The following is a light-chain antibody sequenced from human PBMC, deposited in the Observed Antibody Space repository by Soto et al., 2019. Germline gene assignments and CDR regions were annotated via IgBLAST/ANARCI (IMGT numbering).Light chain of an antibody. Sequence: PSSLSASTGDRVTITCRASQGISSYLAWYQQKPGKAPKLLIYAASTLQSGVPSRFSGSGSGTDFTLTISCLQSEDFATYYCQQYYSYPLTFGQGTKVDIK. CDR3: QQYYSYPLT. J-gene: IGKJ1*01. CDR1: QGISSY. V-gene: IGKV1-8*01. CDR2: AAS.